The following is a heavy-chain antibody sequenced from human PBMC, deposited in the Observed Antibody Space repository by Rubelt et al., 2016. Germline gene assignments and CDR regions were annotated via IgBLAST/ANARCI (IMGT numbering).Heavy chain of an antibody. CDR3: AGDGYGNTRAVNTIDY. V-gene: IGHV3-7*03. J-gene: IGHJ4*02. CDR1: GFTFSNYW. D-gene: IGHD2-2*03. Sequence: EVQLLESGGGLVQPGGSLRLSCAASGFTFSNYWMTWVRQAPGKGLEWVANIRQDGNEKYYVDSVKGRFTISRNNAQNSLYLQMNSLRAGDRAIYYCAGDGYGNTRAVNTIDYWGQGTLVTVSS. CDR2: IRQDGNEK.